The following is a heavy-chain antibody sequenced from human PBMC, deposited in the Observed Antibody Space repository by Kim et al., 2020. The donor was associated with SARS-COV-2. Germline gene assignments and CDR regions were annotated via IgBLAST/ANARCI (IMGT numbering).Heavy chain of an antibody. D-gene: IGHD5-12*01. CDR2: IIPIFGTA. CDR3: ASVATIADEVNWFDP. J-gene: IGHJ5*02. V-gene: IGHV1-69*13. CDR1: GGTFSSYA. Sequence: SVKVSCKASGGTFSSYAISWVRQAPGQGLEWMGGIIPIFGTANYAQKFQGRVTITADESTSTAYMELSSLRSEDTAVYYCASVATIADEVNWFDPWGQGTLVTVSS.